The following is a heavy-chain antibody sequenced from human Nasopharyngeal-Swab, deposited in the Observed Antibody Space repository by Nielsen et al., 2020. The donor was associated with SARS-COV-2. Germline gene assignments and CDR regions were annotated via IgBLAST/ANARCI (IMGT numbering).Heavy chain of an antibody. Sequence: GESLKISCAASGFTFSSYGMHWVRQAPGKGLEWVAVISYDGSNKYYADSVKGRFTISRDNSKNTLYLQMNSLRVEDTAVYYCAKGVERAAEDYWGQGTLVTVSS. J-gene: IGHJ4*02. CDR2: ISYDGSNK. D-gene: IGHD6-13*01. CDR3: AKGVERAAEDY. CDR1: GFTFSSYG. V-gene: IGHV3-30*18.